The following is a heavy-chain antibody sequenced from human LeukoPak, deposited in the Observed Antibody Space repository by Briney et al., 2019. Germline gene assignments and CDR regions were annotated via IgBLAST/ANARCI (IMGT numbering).Heavy chain of an antibody. V-gene: IGHV3-7*03. D-gene: IGHD3-16*01. CDR3: ARGGGLDV. J-gene: IGHJ6*02. CDR1: GFTFSSYW. CDR2: INHNGNVN. Sequence: GGSLRLSGAASGFTFSSYWMNWARQAPGKGLEWVASINHNGNVNYYVDSVKGRFTISRDNAKNSLYLQMSNSRAEDTAVYFCARGGGLDVWGQGATVTVSS.